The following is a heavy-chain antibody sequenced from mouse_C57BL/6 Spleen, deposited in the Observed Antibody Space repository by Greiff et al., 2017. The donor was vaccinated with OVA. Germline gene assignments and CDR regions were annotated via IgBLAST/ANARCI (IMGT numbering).Heavy chain of an antibody. J-gene: IGHJ3*01. CDR1: GYTFTSYW. CDR2: IDPSDSYT. V-gene: IGHV1-50*01. Sequence: QVQLQQPGAELVKPGASVKLSCKASGYTFTSYWMQWVKQRPGQGLEWIGEIDPSDSYTNYNQKFKGKATLTVDTSSSTAYMQLSSLTSEDSAVYYCGSSGGGFAYWGQGTLVTVSA. CDR3: GSSGGGFAY.